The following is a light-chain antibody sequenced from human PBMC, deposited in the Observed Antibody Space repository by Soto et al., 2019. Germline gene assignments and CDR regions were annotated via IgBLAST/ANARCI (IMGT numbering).Light chain of an antibody. CDR2: GAS. CDR3: QQYNNWWT. Sequence: EIVMTQSPATLSVSPGERATLSCRASQSVSNNLAWYQKKPGQAPRLLIYGASTRATGIPARFSGSGSGTEFTRTISSLQSEDFALYYCQQYNNWWTFGQGTRVDIK. V-gene: IGKV3-15*01. CDR1: QSVSNN. J-gene: IGKJ1*01.